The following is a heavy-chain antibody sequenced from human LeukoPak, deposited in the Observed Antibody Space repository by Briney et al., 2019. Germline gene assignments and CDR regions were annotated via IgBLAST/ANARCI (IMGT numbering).Heavy chain of an antibody. Sequence: SETLSLTCTVSGGSISSYYWSWIRQPPGKGLEWIGYIYYSGSTNYNPSLKSRVTISVDTSKNQFSLKLSSVTAADTAVYYCARALGYNRNPPGLVDPWGQGTLVTVSS. J-gene: IGHJ5*02. CDR1: GGSISSYY. D-gene: IGHD1-14*01. V-gene: IGHV4-59*01. CDR3: ARALGYNRNPPGLVDP. CDR2: IYYSGST.